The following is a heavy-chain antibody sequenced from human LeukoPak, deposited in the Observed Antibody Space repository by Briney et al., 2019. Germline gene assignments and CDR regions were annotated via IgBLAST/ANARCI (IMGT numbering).Heavy chain of an antibody. CDR2: ISGSGGNT. V-gene: IGHV3-23*01. J-gene: IGHJ4*02. CDR1: GFTFTNYA. Sequence: GGSLRLSCAASGFTFTNYAMSWVRQAPGKGLEWVSAISGSGGNTYYADSVKGRFTISRDNSRNTLYLQMNSLRAEDTAVYYCAKDNYGSSVYWGQGTLVTVSS. CDR3: AKDNYGSSVY. D-gene: IGHD3-10*01.